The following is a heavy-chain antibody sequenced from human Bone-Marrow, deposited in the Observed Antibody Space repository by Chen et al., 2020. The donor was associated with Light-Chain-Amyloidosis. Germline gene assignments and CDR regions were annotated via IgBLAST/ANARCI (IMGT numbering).Heavy chain of an antibody. CDR3: ARGRGGGWGSYYD. Sequence: QVQLQQWGAGLLKPSETLSLTCAVYGGPFSGYYWSWIRQPPGKGLEWIGEINHSGSTKYNPSLKSRLTISVDTSKKQLSLKLRSVTAADTAVYYCARGRGGGWGSYYDWGQGTLVTVSS. CDR2: INHSGST. CDR1: GGPFSGYY. V-gene: IGHV4-34*01. D-gene: IGHD1-26*01. J-gene: IGHJ4*02.